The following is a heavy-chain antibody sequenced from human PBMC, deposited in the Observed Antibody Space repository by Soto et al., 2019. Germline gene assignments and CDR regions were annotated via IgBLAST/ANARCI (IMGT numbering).Heavy chain of an antibody. D-gene: IGHD3-22*01. J-gene: IGHJ5*02. V-gene: IGHV1-69*13. CDR1: GYTFSIYA. CDR3: ALPYYYDSSGYTSHNNWFDT. Sequence: AVSVKVACKASGYTFSIYAISWVRQAPGQGLEWMGGIIPIFGTANYAQKFQGRVTITADESTRTAYMELSSLRSEDTAVYYCALPYYYDSSGYTSHNNWFDTWGQGTLVTVSS. CDR2: IIPIFGTA.